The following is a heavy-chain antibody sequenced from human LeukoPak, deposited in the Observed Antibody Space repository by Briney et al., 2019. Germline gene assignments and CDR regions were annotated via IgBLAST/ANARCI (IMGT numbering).Heavy chain of an antibody. Sequence: SVKVSCKASGGTFSSYAISWVRQAPGQGLEWMGGIIPIFGTANYAQRFQGRVTITTDESTSTAYMELSSLGSEDTAVYYCAKSDGYSYGYSGRFDYWGQGTLVTVSS. D-gene: IGHD5-18*01. CDR1: GGTFSSYA. V-gene: IGHV1-69*05. J-gene: IGHJ4*02. CDR2: IIPIFGTA. CDR3: AKSDGYSYGYSGRFDY.